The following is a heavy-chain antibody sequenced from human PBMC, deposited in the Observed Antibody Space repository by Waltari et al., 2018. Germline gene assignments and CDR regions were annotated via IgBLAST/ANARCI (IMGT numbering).Heavy chain of an antibody. CDR1: GFTVSSNY. J-gene: IGHJ4*02. CDR3: ALYYYDSSGYYCH. CDR2: IYSGGST. Sequence: EVQLVESGGGLIQPGGSLRLSCAASGFTVSSNYMSWVRQAPGKGLEWVSVIYSGGSTYYADSVKGRFTISRDNSKNTLYLQMNSLRAEDTAVYYCALYYYDSSGYYCHWGQGTLVTVSS. V-gene: IGHV3-53*01. D-gene: IGHD3-22*01.